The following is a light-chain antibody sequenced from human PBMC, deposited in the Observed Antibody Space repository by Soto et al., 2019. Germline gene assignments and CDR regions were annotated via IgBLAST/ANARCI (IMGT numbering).Light chain of an antibody. CDR2: GAS. J-gene: IGKJ5*01. Sequence: EIVLTQSPGTLSLSPGERATLSCRASQSVSSSYLAWYQQKPGQAPRLLIYGASSRATGIPDRFSGSGSGTDFTLTISRLGPDDFAVYYCQHYGTSFAFGQGTRLEIK. CDR3: QHYGTSFA. V-gene: IGKV3-20*01. CDR1: QSVSSSY.